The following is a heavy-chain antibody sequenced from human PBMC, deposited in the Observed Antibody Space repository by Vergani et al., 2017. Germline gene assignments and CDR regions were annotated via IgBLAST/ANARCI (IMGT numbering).Heavy chain of an antibody. V-gene: IGHV1-69*01. CDR1: GGTFSSYA. CDR3: ARNYCSTTSCYGYAFDI. D-gene: IGHD2-2*01. Sequence: QEQLVQSGAEVKKPGSSVKVSCRASGGTFSSYAISWVRQAPGQGLEWMGGIIPIFGTANYPQKFQGRVTITADESTSTAYMELSSLRSEDTAVYYCARNYCSTTSCYGYAFDIWGQGTMVTVSS. J-gene: IGHJ3*02. CDR2: IIPIFGTA.